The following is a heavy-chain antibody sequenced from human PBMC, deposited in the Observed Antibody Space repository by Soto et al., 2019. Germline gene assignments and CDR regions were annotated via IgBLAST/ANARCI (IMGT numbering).Heavy chain of an antibody. CDR1: GFSIGGNNW. CDR3: ARKERKPAAIWN. Sequence: PSETLSLTCAVSGFSIGGNNWLGWIRQPPGKGLEWIGNIYYSGTTQFNPSLKSRVTMSIDGAGNQFSLRLSSVTAADTAVYYRARKERKPAAIWNWGQGTLVTVSS. V-gene: IGHV4-28*01. D-gene: IGHD2-2*01. CDR2: IYYSGTT. J-gene: IGHJ4*02.